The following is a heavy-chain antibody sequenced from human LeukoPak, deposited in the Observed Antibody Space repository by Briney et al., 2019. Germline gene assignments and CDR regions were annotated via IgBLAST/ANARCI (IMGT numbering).Heavy chain of an antibody. CDR1: GFTCSSYW. J-gene: IGHJ4*02. CDR2: IKQDGSEK. V-gene: IGHV3-7*01. D-gene: IGHD3-16*01. CDR3: ASDFLGY. Sequence: QPGGSLRLSCAASGFTCSSYWMSWVRQAPGKGLEWVANIKQDGSEKYYVDSVKGRFTISRDNAKNSLYLQMNSLRAEDTAVYYCASDFLGYWGQGTLVTVSS.